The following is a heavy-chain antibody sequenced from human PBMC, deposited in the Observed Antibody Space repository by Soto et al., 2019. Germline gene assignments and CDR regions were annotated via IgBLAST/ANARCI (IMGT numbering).Heavy chain of an antibody. CDR3: AGGGSWRYVFDI. CDR1: GFSFSTYN. D-gene: IGHD2-15*01. Sequence: GGSLRLSCAASGFSFSTYNVNWVRQAPGKGLEWISYISSSSSTIYYADSVKGQFTISRDNAKNSLYLQMNSLRVEDTAVYYGAGGGSWRYVFDIWGQGTMVTVSS. V-gene: IGHV3-48*01. J-gene: IGHJ3*02. CDR2: ISSSSSTI.